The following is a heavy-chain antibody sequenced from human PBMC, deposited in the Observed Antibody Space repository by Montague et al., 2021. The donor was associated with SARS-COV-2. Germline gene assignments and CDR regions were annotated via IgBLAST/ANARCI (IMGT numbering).Heavy chain of an antibody. CDR3: ARAQNICMIADCVNDLDH. V-gene: IGHV4-59*01. CDR1: GGSTSNYY. Sequence: SETLSLTCSVSGGSTSNYYWTWIRQSPGKGLQWIGYIFYTGSTKFNPSPKSRVSMSLDTSKNHFSLRLCAVTTADTARYYCARAQNICMIADCVNDLDHWGQGALVTVSS. CDR2: IFYTGST. J-gene: IGHJ4*02. D-gene: IGHD2-21*01.